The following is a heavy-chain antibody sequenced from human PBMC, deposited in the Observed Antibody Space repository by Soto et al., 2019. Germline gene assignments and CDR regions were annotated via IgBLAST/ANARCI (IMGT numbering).Heavy chain of an antibody. CDR2: IWHDGSNK. Sequence: QVQLVESGGGVVQPGRSLRLSCAASGFTFSSYGMHWVRQALGKGLEWVAVIWHDGSNKYYADFVKGRFTISRDNSKNTLYLQMNSLRAEDTAVYYCARAQYSGSYIRMDVWGQGTTVTVSS. J-gene: IGHJ6*02. CDR1: GFTFSSYG. D-gene: IGHD1-26*01. V-gene: IGHV3-33*01. CDR3: ARAQYSGSYIRMDV.